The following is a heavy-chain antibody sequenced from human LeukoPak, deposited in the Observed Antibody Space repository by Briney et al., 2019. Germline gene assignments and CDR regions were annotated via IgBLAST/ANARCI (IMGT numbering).Heavy chain of an antibody. D-gene: IGHD5-18*01. Sequence: SETLSLTCAVYGGSFSGYYWSWIRQPPGKGLEWIGEINHSGSTNYNPSLKSRVTISVDTSKNQFSLKLSSVTAADTAAYYCARATYSYGPYDYWGQGTLVTVSS. J-gene: IGHJ4*02. V-gene: IGHV4-34*01. CDR3: ARATYSYGPYDY. CDR2: INHSGST. CDR1: GGSFSGYY.